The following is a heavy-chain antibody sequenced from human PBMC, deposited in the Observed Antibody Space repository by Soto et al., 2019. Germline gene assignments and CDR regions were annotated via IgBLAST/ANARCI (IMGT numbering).Heavy chain of an antibody. CDR3: AKEGIQLWYRLDYFDY. CDR2: ISGSGGST. D-gene: IGHD5-18*01. V-gene: IGHV3-23*01. CDR1: GFTFSSYA. J-gene: IGHJ4*02. Sequence: GGSLRLSCAASGFTFSSYAMSWVRQAPGKGLEWVSAISGSGGSTYYADSVKGRFTISRDNSKNTLYLQMNSLRAEDTAVYYCAKEGIQLWYRLDYFDYWGQGTLVTVSS.